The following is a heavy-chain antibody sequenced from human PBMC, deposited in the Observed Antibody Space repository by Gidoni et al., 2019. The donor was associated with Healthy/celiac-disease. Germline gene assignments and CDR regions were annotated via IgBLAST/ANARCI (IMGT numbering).Heavy chain of an antibody. D-gene: IGHD3-10*01. CDR2: INHSGST. CDR3: ARGSGIEPFRGKMGHDY. CDR1: GGSFSGYY. J-gene: IGHJ4*02. Sequence: QVQLQQWGAGLLKPSETLSLTCAVYGGSFSGYYWSWIRQPPGKGLEWIGEINHSGSTNYNPSLKSRVTISVDTSKNQFSLKLSSVTAADTAVYYCARGSGIEPFRGKMGHDYWGQGTLVTVSS. V-gene: IGHV4-34*01.